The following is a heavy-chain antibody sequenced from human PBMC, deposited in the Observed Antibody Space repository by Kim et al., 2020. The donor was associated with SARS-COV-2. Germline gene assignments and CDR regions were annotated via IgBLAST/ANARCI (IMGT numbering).Heavy chain of an antibody. D-gene: IGHD6-13*01. J-gene: IGHJ5*02. CDR3: ARAPEQQLVPDWFDP. V-gene: IGHV4-59*01. Sequence: PSLKRRGPIAVDTSKNQFSLKLGSVTAADTAVYYCARAPEQQLVPDWFDPWGQGTLVTVSS.